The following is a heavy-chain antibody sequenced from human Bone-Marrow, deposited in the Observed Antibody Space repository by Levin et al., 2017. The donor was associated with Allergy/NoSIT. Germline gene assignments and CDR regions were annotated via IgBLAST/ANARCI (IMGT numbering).Heavy chain of an antibody. CDR3: VRVIYRTAWYDY. J-gene: IGHJ4*02. CDR1: GGSISSGDYY. D-gene: IGHD6-19*01. Sequence: SETLSLTCIVSGGSISSGDYYWSWIRQPPGKGLEWIGYIYYSGGTYYNPSLKSRLTISVDRSKNQFSLKLGSVTAADSAVYYCVRVIYRTAWYDYWGQGTLVTVSS. CDR2: IYYSGGT. V-gene: IGHV4-30-4*01.